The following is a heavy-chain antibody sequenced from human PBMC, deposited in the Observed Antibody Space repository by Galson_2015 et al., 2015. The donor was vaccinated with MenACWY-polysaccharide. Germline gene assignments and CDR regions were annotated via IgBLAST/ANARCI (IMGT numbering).Heavy chain of an antibody. Sequence: SLRLSCAVSGFTFSSYLMTWVRQAPGKGLEWVASIKKDGGEKYYVDSVKGRFTISRDNAKDSLYLQMNSLRAEDTAVYFCTRGHLGLGLWGQGTTVTVSS. CDR1: GFTFSSYL. J-gene: IGHJ6*02. CDR3: TRGHLGLGL. D-gene: IGHD7-27*01. V-gene: IGHV3-7*01. CDR2: IKKDGGEK.